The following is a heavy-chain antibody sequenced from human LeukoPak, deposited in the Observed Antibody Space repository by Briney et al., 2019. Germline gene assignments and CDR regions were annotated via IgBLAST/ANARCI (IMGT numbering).Heavy chain of an antibody. J-gene: IGHJ6*02. Sequence: ASVKVSCTASGYTFTSYGISWVRQAPGQGLEWMGWISAYNGNTNYAQNLEGRVTMSTDTSTSTAYMELRSLRSDDTAAYYCGRHCGGGSCYAGDAMDVWGQGTTVTVSS. CDR3: GRHCGGGSCYAGDAMDV. D-gene: IGHD2-15*01. CDR2: ISAYNGNT. V-gene: IGHV1-18*01. CDR1: GYTFTSYG.